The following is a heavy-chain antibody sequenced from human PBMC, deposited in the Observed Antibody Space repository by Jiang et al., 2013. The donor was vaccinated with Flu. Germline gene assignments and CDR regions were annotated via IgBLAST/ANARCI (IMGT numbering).Heavy chain of an antibody. Sequence: PGLVKPSQTLSLTCTVSGGSISSGGYYWYWIRQHPGKGLEWIGYIYYSGSTYYNPSLKSRVTISVDTSKNQFSLKLSSVTAADTAVYYCARDPRLYCSSSSCNAFDIWGQGTMVTVSS. V-gene: IGHV4-31*03. CDR2: IYYSGST. J-gene: IGHJ3*02. CDR1: GGSISSGGYY. D-gene: IGHD2-2*01. CDR3: ARDPRLYCSSSSCNAFDI.